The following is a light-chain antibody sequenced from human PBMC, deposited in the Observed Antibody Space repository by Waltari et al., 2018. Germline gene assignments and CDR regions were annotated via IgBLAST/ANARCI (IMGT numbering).Light chain of an antibody. V-gene: IGLV3-25*03. Sequence: SYELTQPPSVSVSPGQTARITCSGDALPKQYVYWYQQKPGQAPVVVIYKDMERPSEIPERFSGSTSGKIVTLTISGVQAEDEADYYCQASDDTGTYGVFGGGTKLTVL. CDR1: ALPKQY. CDR2: KDM. J-gene: IGLJ3*02. CDR3: QASDDTGTYGV.